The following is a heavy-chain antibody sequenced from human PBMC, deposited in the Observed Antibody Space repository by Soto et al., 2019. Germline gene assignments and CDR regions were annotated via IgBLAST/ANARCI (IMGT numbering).Heavy chain of an antibody. Sequence: QVHLVQSGAEVKKPGSSVKVSCKAPGGTFSNHAINWVRQAPGQGLEWMGRIIPIFTTTNYAQKFQGRVTMTADESTITAYLELSSLKHDDTAVYYCAREVAADGTFREDVDIWVQGTLVTVSS. J-gene: IGHJ3*02. CDR2: IIPIFTTT. D-gene: IGHD6-13*01. CDR3: AREVAADGTFREDVDI. CDR1: GGTFSNHA. V-gene: IGHV1-69*12.